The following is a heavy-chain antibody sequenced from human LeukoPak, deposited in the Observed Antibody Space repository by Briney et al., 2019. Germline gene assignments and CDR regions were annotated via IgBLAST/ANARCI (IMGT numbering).Heavy chain of an antibody. J-gene: IGHJ4*02. Sequence: GGSLRLSCAASGFTFSNYWMRWVRQAPGKGLVWVATINQDGSEKYYLDSVKGRFSISRDNAKNSLYLQITGLRAEDSALYYCARGSSSSGLDYWGQGTLVTVSS. CDR1: GFTFSNYW. CDR3: ARGSSSSGLDY. V-gene: IGHV3-7*01. CDR2: INQDGSEK. D-gene: IGHD6-6*01.